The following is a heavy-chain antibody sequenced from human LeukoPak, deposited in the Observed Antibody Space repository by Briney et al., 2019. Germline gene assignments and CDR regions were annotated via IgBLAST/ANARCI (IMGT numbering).Heavy chain of an antibody. Sequence: SETLSLTCTVSGGSISSYYWSWIRQPPGKGLEWIGYIYYSGSTNYNPSLKSRVTISVDTSKNQFSLKLSSVTAADTAVYYCARDLAGYYSDWFDPWGQGTLVTASS. CDR1: GGSISSYY. D-gene: IGHD3-10*01. J-gene: IGHJ5*02. CDR2: IYYSGST. CDR3: ARDLAGYYSDWFDP. V-gene: IGHV4-59*01.